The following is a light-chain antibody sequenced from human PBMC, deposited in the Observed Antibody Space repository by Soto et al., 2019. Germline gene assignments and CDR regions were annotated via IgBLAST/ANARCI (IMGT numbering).Light chain of an antibody. Sequence: QSVLTQPPSASGTPGQRVTISCSGSRSNVGSNTVNWYQQLPGTAPKLLIYSNNQRPSGVPDRFSGSKSGTSASLAISGLQYEDEADYYCAAWADWLSGLSVFGTGTKLTVL. J-gene: IGLJ1*01. CDR1: RSNVGSNT. V-gene: IGLV1-44*01. CDR3: AAWADWLSGLSV. CDR2: SNN.